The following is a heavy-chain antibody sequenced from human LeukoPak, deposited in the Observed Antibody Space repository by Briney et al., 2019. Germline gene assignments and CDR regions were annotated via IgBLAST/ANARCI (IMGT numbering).Heavy chain of an antibody. CDR2: IIPIFGIA. D-gene: IGHD2-2*01. J-gene: IGHJ5*02. Sequence: SVKVSCKASGGTFSSYAISWVRQAPGQGLEWMGRIIPIFGIANYAQKFQGRVTITADKSTSTAYMELSSLRSEDTAVYYCARVPIVVVPAATDSWFDPWGQGTLVTVSS. V-gene: IGHV1-69*04. CDR1: GGTFSSYA. CDR3: ARVPIVVVPAATDSWFDP.